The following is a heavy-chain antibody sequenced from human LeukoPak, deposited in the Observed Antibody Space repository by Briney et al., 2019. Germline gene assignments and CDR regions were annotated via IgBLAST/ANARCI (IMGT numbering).Heavy chain of an antibody. CDR1: AGSLTSSSYY. CDR3: ARRAGSGWYDY. D-gene: IGHD6-19*01. V-gene: IGHV4-39*01. CDR2: IDYSGTA. J-gene: IGHJ4*02. Sequence: SETLSLTCTVSAGSLTSSSYYWVSIGQPPGNGTESIGSIDYSGTAYDNPALKTRFTMSVDTSKNQFSLKLSSVTAADTTLYYCARRAGSGWYDYWGQGTLVTVSS.